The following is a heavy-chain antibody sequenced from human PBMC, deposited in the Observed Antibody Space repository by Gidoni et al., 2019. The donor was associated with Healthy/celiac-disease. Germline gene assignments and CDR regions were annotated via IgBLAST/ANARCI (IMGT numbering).Heavy chain of an antibody. CDR1: GFTFSIYA. CDR2: ISYDGSNK. D-gene: IGHD7-27*01. CDR3: AREVYVGWGDYYYGMDV. J-gene: IGHJ6*02. Sequence: QVQLVESWGGVVQPGRSLRLSCAASGFTFSIYAMHWGPQAPGKGLEWVAVISYDGSNKYYADSGKGRFTITRDNSKNTLYLQMNSLRAEDTAVYYCAREVYVGWGDYYYGMDVWGQGTTVTVSS. V-gene: IGHV3-30-3*01.